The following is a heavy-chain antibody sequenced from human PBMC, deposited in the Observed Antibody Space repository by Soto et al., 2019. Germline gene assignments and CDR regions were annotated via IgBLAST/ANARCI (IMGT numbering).Heavy chain of an antibody. J-gene: IGHJ4*02. V-gene: IGHV1-3*01. Sequence: XSVKVSCKASGYTFTSYAMHLVRHTPGQRLEWMGWINAGNGNTRYSQKFQGRVTITRDTSASTAHMELSSLRSEDTAVYYCARDPALFRGTYFDYWGQGTLVTVSS. CDR1: GYTFTSYA. CDR3: ARDPALFRGTYFDY. CDR2: INAGNGNT. D-gene: IGHD2-21*01.